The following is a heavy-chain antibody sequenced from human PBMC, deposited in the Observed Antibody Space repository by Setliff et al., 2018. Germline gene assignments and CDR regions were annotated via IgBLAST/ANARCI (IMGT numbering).Heavy chain of an antibody. Sequence: ASVKVSCKTSGYMFTTYGISWVRQDPGQGLEWMGWIRVYDGYTDYAQKFQGRVTMTKDTSTSTAYMELRSLRPDDTAVYYCARGPTYNYGIWDYWGQGTLVTVSS. J-gene: IGHJ4*02. CDR3: ARGPTYNYGIWDY. CDR2: IRVYDGYT. CDR1: GYMFTTYG. D-gene: IGHD5-18*01. V-gene: IGHV1-18*01.